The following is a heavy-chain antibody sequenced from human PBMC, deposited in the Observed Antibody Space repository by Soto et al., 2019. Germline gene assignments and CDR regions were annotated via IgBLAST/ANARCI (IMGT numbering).Heavy chain of an antibody. Sequence: EVQLLESGGGLVQPGGSLRLSCAASGFTFSTYAMSWVRQAPGKGLEWVSAISRSGGSTYYADSVKGRFTVSRDNPENMLYLQMNSLRAEDTAVYFCSKGSASTYYFDSRGQGTLVTVSS. CDR2: ISRSGGST. V-gene: IGHV3-23*01. CDR1: GFTFSTYA. D-gene: IGHD6-19*01. J-gene: IGHJ4*02. CDR3: SKGSASTYYFDS.